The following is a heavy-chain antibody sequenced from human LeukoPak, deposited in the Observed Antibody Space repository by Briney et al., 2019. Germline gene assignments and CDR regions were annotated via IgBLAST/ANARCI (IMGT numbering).Heavy chain of an antibody. CDR1: GGSFSGYY. Sequence: SETLSLTCAVYGGSFSGYYWSWIRQPPGKGLEWIGEINHSGSTNYNPSLKSRVTISVDTSKNQFSLKLSSVTAADTAVYYCASYRIKYCSSTSCLFDYWGQGTLVTVSS. D-gene: IGHD2-2*01. J-gene: IGHJ4*02. V-gene: IGHV4-34*01. CDR2: INHSGST. CDR3: ASYRIKYCSSTSCLFDY.